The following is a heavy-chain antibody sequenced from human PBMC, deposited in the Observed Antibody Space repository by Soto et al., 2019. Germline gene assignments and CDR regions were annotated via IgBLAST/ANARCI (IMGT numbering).Heavy chain of an antibody. CDR3: ARDTSGYYWFDP. D-gene: IGHD5-12*01. Sequence: SETLSLTCTASGYSISSGYYWTWIRQPPGKGLEWIGSMYHSGSTFYNPSLRSRVTISLDTSKNQFSLKLSSVTASDTAVYYCARDTSGYYWFDPWGPGTLVTVSS. V-gene: IGHV4-38-2*02. J-gene: IGHJ5*02. CDR2: MYHSGST. CDR1: GYSISSGYY.